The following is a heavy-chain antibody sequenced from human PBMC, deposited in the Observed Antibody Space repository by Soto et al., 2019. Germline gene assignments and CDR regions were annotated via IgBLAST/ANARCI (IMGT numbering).Heavy chain of an antibody. CDR1: GGSISSGGYY. Sequence: QVQLQESGPGLVKPSQTLSLTCTVSGGSISSGGYYWSWIRQHPGTGLEWIGYIYYSGSTYYNPSLKSRVTISVDTSKNQFSLKLSSVTAADTAVYYCARFDYRGWYLDYWGQGTLVTVSS. V-gene: IGHV4-31*03. CDR2: IYYSGST. CDR3: ARFDYRGWYLDY. D-gene: IGHD6-19*01. J-gene: IGHJ4*02.